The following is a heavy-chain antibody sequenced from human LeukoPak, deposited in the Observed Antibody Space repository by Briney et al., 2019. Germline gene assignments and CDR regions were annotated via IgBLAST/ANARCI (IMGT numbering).Heavy chain of an antibody. CDR3: TTGVYGGDY. CDR1: GFTFNNAW. D-gene: IGHD5/OR15-5a*01. J-gene: IGHJ4*02. V-gene: IGHV3-15*01. CDR2: IKSKADGETT. Sequence: GGSLRLSCAASGFTFNNAWMTWVRQAPGKGLEWVGRIKSKADGETTDYATPVKGRFTISRDDSKNTLYLQMNSLKTEDTAVYYCTTGVYGGDYWGQGTLVTVSS.